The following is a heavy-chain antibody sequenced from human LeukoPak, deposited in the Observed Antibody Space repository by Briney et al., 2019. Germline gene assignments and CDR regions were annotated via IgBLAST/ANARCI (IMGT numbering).Heavy chain of an antibody. V-gene: IGHV1-46*01. Sequence: GASVKVSCKSSGDTFSSSTINWVRQAPGQGLEWMGIINPSGGSTSYAQKFQGRVTMTRDTSTSTVYMELSSLRSEDTAVYYCARAVEYQLSTPYFDYWGQGTLVTVSS. CDR2: INPSGGST. CDR3: ARAVEYQLSTPYFDY. CDR1: GDTFSSST. J-gene: IGHJ4*02. D-gene: IGHD2-2*01.